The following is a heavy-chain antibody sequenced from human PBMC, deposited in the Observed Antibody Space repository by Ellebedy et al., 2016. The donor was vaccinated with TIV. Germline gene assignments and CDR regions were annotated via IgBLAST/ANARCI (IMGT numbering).Heavy chain of an antibody. J-gene: IGHJ4*02. Sequence: SETLSLXCTVSGYSISSGYYWGWIRQPPGKGLEWIGGIYHSGSTYYNPSLKSRVTISVDTSKNQFSLKLSSVTAADTAVYYCARSTTDFDYWGQGTLVTVSS. CDR3: ARSTTDFDY. CDR1: GYSISSGYY. V-gene: IGHV4-38-2*02. D-gene: IGHD2/OR15-2a*01. CDR2: IYHSGST.